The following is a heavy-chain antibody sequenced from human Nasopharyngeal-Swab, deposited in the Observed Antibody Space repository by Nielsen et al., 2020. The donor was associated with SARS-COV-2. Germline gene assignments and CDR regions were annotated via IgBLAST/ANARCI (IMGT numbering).Heavy chain of an antibody. V-gene: IGHV3-9*01. D-gene: IGHD2-15*01. CDR2: ISWNSGSI. J-gene: IGHJ5*02. CDR3: AKGGYCSGGSCFNWFDP. Sequence: SLKISCAASGFTFDDYAMHWVRQAPGKGLEWVSGISWNSGSIDYADSVKGRFTISRDNAKNSLYLQMNSLRAEDTALYYCAKGGYCSGGSCFNWFDPWGQGTLVTVSS. CDR1: GFTFDDYA.